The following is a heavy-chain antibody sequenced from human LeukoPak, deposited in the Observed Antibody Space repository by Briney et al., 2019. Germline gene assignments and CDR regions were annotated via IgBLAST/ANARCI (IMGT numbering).Heavy chain of an antibody. V-gene: IGHV3-9*01. Sequence: GGSLSLSCAAAGFNFVDYAMHWVRQVSGKGLEWVSGTSYNSGTIVYADSVKGRFTISRDNARNSLYLQMTSPRAEDTAVYYCAELGITMIGGVWGKGTTVTISS. CDR2: TSYNSGTI. CDR1: GFNFVDYA. CDR3: AELGITMIGGV. D-gene: IGHD3-10*02. J-gene: IGHJ6*04.